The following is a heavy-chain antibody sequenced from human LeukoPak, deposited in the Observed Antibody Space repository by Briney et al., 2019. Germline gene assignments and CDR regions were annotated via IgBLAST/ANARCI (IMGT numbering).Heavy chain of an antibody. D-gene: IGHD3-10*01. CDR2: IYYRGST. J-gene: IGHJ6*03. CDR1: GGSISSSSYY. Sequence: SSETLSLTCTVSGGSISSSSYYWGWIRQPPGKGLEWIGSIYYRGSTYYNPSLRSRVTISVDTSKKQFSLKLTSVTAADTAVYYCARDRYGSGSLYYYYYYMDVWGKGTTVTVSS. CDR3: ARDRYGSGSLYYYYYYMDV. V-gene: IGHV4-39*07.